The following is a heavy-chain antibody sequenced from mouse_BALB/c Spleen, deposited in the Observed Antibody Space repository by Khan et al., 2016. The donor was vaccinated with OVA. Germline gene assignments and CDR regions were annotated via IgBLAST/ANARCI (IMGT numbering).Heavy chain of an antibody. D-gene: IGHD1-1*02. J-gene: IGHJ3*01. CDR3: ARAGYGGIGY. CDR2: ISDGGGST. CDR1: GFSFSDYY. V-gene: IGHV5-4*02. Sequence: EVELVESGGGLVKPGGSLKLSCAASGFSFSDYYMYWIRQNPEQRLEWVATISDGGGSTYYPDSAKGRFTISRDNAKSNLYLQLSSLKSEDSARYYCARAGYGGIGYWCQGTLVTVSA.